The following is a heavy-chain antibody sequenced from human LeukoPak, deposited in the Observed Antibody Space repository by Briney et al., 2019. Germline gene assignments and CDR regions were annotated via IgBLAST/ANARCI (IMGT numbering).Heavy chain of an antibody. CDR1: GFTFSSYG. CDR3: AKSLDAYYYDSSGLDY. D-gene: IGHD3-22*01. J-gene: IGHJ4*02. Sequence: GGSLRLSCAASGFTFSSYGMHWVRQAPGKGLEWVAVIWYDGSNKYYADSVKGRFTISRDNSKNTLHLQMNSLRAEDTAVYYCAKSLDAYYYDSSGLDYWGQGTLVTVSS. V-gene: IGHV3-33*06. CDR2: IWYDGSNK.